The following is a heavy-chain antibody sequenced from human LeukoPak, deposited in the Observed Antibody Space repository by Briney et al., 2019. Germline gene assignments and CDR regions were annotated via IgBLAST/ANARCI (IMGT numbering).Heavy chain of an antibody. D-gene: IGHD6-19*01. CDR3: ARAGAYSSGWYIWGDQEVYWFDP. V-gene: IGHV1-18*01. J-gene: IGHJ5*02. Sequence: GASVKVSCKASGYTFTSYGISWVRQAPGQGLEWMGWISAYNGNTNYAQKLQGRVTMTTDTSTSTAYMELRSLRSDDTAVYYCARAGAYSSGWYIWGDQEVYWFDPWGQGTLVTVSS. CDR2: ISAYNGNT. CDR1: GYTFTSYG.